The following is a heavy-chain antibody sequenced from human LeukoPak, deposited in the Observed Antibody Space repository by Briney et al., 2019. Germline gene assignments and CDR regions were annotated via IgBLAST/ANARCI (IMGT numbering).Heavy chain of an antibody. CDR2: IYYSGST. CDR1: GGSISSSSYY. D-gene: IGHD1-26*01. V-gene: IGHV4-39*01. J-gene: IGHJ4*02. Sequence: SETLSLTCTVSGGSISSSSYYWGWIRQPPGKGLEWIGSIYYSGSTYYNPSLKSRVTISVDTSKNQFSLKLSSVTAADTAVYYCARTGPYGVGHRQSYFDYWGQGTLVTVSS. CDR3: ARTGPYGVGHRQSYFDY.